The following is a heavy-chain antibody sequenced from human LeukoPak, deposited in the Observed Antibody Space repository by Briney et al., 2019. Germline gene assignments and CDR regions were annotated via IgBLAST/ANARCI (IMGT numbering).Heavy chain of an antibody. CDR3: ARDLGSMIVVRTTNWYFDL. CDR2: INQDGSEM. D-gene: IGHD3-22*01. J-gene: IGHJ2*01. Sequence: GGSLRLSCAGSGFTFSNYWMSWVRQAPGKGLEWLANINQDGSEMYYVDSVKGRFTISRDNGKNSLYLQINSLRADDTAVYYCARDLGSMIVVRTTNWYFDLWGRGTLVTVSS. V-gene: IGHV3-7*01. CDR1: GFTFSNYW.